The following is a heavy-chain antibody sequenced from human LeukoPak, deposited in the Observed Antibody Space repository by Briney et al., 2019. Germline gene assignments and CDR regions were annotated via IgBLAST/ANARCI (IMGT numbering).Heavy chain of an antibody. CDR2: ISSSSGYI. Sequence: GGSLTLSCAASGFTFSSYSMNWVRQAPGKGLEWVSSISSSSGYIYYADSVKGRFTISRDNAKNSLYLQMNSLRAEDTAVYYCARDSFLGLLWFGESPYYFDYWGQGTLVTVSS. D-gene: IGHD3-10*01. CDR1: GFTFSSYS. CDR3: ARDSFLGLLWFGESPYYFDY. V-gene: IGHV3-21*01. J-gene: IGHJ4*02.